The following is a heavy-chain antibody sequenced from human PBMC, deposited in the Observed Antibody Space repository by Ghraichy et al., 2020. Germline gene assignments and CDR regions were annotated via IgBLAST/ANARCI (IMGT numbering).Heavy chain of an antibody. CDR1: GFTFSSYS. CDR3: AKGMGSGWYDPYYYGMDV. Sequence: GGSLRLSCAASGFTFSSYSMNWVRQAPGKGLEWVLSISSSSSYIYYADSVKGRFTISRDNAKNSLYLQMTSLRAEDTAVYYCAKGMGSGWYDPYYYGMDVWGQGTTVTVSS. CDR2: ISSSSSYI. V-gene: IGHV3-21*01. J-gene: IGHJ6*02. D-gene: IGHD2-15*01.